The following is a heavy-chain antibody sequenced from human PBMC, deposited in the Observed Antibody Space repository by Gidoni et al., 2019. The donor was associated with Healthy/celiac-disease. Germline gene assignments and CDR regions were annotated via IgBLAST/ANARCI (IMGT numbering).Heavy chain of an antibody. D-gene: IGHD6-13*01. V-gene: IGHV3-23*01. CDR2: ISGSGGST. Sequence: EVQLLESGGGLVQPGGSLRLCCAASGFTFSSYAMSWVRQAPGKGLEWVSAISGSGGSTYYADSVKGRFTISRDNSKNTLYLQMNSLRAEDTAVYYCAKGGYSSSWYGPYDYWGQGTLVTVSS. CDR3: AKGGYSSSWYGPYDY. CDR1: GFTFSSYA. J-gene: IGHJ4*02.